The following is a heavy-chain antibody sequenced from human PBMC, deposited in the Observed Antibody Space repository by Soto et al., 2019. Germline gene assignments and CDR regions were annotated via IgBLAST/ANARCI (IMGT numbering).Heavy chain of an antibody. CDR1: GGSINNHY. CDR2: TYYTGST. V-gene: IGHV4-59*11. Sequence: QVHLQESGPGLVKPSETLSLTCTVSGGSINNHYWSWIRQPPGKGLEWIGYTYYTGSTNYNPSLKSRATMSVDTSKHQFSLNLTSLTAADTAIYYCARANWYSEYWGQGTLVTVSS. J-gene: IGHJ4*02. CDR3: ARANWYSEY. D-gene: IGHD7-27*01.